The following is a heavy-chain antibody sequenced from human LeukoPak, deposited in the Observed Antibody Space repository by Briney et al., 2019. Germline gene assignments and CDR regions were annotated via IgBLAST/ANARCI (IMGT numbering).Heavy chain of an antibody. Sequence: GGSLRLSCAASGFTFSSYAMHWVRQAPGKGLEWVAVISYDGSNKYYADSVKGRFTISRDNSKNTLYLQMNSLRAEDTAVYYCARTWIQLWLDGNWFDPWGQGTLVTVSS. CDR3: ARTWIQLWLDGNWFDP. CDR1: GFTFSSYA. V-gene: IGHV3-30-3*01. J-gene: IGHJ5*02. CDR2: ISYDGSNK. D-gene: IGHD5-18*01.